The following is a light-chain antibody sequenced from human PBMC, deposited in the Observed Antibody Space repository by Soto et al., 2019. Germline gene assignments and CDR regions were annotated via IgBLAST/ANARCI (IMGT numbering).Light chain of an antibody. CDR3: QKYNCA. V-gene: IGKV1-27*01. CDR1: QAISNF. CDR2: AAS. Sequence: DIQMTQSPSSLSASVGDRVTITCRASQAISNFLVGYQQKPGKAPNLLISAASTLQSGVASRFSGSGSGTDITLTISSLEPEDVATYYCQKYNCAFGQGIKVQIK. J-gene: IGKJ1*01.